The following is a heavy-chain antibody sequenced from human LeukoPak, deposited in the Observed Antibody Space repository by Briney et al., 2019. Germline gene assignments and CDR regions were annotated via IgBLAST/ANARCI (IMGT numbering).Heavy chain of an antibody. CDR2: IIPIFGTA. J-gene: IGHJ4*02. D-gene: IGHD3-22*01. Sequence: ASVKVSCKASGGTFSSYAISWVRQAPGQGLEWMGGIIPIFGTANYAQNFLGRVTVTADKSTSTAYMELSSLRSEDTAVYYCAGVRDYYDSSGYFDYWGQGTLVTVSS. CDR3: AGVRDYYDSSGYFDY. V-gene: IGHV1-69*06. CDR1: GGTFSSYA.